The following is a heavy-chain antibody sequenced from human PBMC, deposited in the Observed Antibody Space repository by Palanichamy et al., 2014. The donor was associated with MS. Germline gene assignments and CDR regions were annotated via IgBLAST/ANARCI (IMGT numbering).Heavy chain of an antibody. CDR2: MNPNSGNT. CDR1: GYTFTGYD. Sequence: QVQLVQSGAEVKEPGASVKVSCKASGYTFTGYDINWVRQATGQGLEWMGWMNPNSGNTGYAQNFQGRVTMTRNTSISTAYMELSSLRSDDTAVYYCARRIAASGTPLGYWGQGTLVTVPS. V-gene: IGHV1-8*01. CDR3: ARRIAASGTPLGY. D-gene: IGHD6-13*01. J-gene: IGHJ4*02.